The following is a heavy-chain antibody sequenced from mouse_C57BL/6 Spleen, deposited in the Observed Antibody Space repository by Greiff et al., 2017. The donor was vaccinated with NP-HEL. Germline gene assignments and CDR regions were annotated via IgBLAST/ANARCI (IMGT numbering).Heavy chain of an antibody. J-gene: IGHJ2*01. V-gene: IGHV5-4*01. CDR3: ARDPPDWPYYFDY. Sequence: DVMLVESGGGLVKPGGSLKLSCAASGFTFSSYAMSWVRQTPEKRLEWVATISDGGSYTYYPDNVKGRFTISRDNAKNNLYLQMSHLKSEDTAMYYCARDPPDWPYYFDYWGQGTTLTVSS. D-gene: IGHD4-1*01. CDR1: GFTFSSYA. CDR2: ISDGGSYT.